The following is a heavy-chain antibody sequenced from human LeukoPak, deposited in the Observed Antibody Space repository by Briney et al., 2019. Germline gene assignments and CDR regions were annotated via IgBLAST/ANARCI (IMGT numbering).Heavy chain of an antibody. CDR1: GYSFTSYD. V-gene: IGHV1-8*01. CDR3: ARDQYFYDSGRSYFYLDD. CDR2: VNPNSGNT. J-gene: IGHJ4*02. D-gene: IGHD3-22*01. Sequence: GASVKVSCKASGYSFTSYDINWVRQATGQGLEWMGWVNPNSGNTGYAQKFQGRVTMTRDTSINTAYMELSSLRSEDTAVYYCARDQYFYDSGRSYFYLDDWGQGTLVTVSS.